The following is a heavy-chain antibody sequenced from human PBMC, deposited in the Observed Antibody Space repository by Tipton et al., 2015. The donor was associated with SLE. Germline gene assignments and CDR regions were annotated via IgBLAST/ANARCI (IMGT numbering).Heavy chain of an antibody. CDR3: ARDKRYYYDSSGYYHSY. Sequence: SLRLSCAASGFTFSRFWMNWVRQAPGKGLEWVAAIEQDVTETHYVDSVKGRFTISRDNAKNSLYLQMNSLRAEDTAVYYCARDKRYYYDSSGYYHSYWGQGTLVAVSS. CDR2: IEQDVTET. V-gene: IGHV3-7*01. CDR1: GFTFSRFW. J-gene: IGHJ4*02. D-gene: IGHD3-22*01.